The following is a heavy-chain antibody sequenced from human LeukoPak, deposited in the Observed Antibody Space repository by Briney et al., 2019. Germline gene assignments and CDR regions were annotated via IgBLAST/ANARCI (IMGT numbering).Heavy chain of an antibody. CDR1: GGTFSSYA. D-gene: IGHD4-4*01. V-gene: IGHV1-69*04. CDR2: IIPILGIA. Sequence: ASVKVSCKASGGTFSSYAISWVRQAPGQGLEWMGRIIPILGIANYAQKFQGRVTITADKSTSSAYMELSSLRSEDTAVYYCARLTVTPWAFDYWGQGTLVTVSS. CDR3: ARLTVTPWAFDY. J-gene: IGHJ4*02.